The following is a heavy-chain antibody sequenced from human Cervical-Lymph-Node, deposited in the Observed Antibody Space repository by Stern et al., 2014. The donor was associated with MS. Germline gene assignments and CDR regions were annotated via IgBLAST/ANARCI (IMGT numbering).Heavy chain of an antibody. Sequence: VQLVQSGAEVKKPGESLQISCKGSGYSFTSYWIGWVRQMPGKGLEWMGFIYPGYSDTRYSPSFQGQVTISADKSISTAYLQWSSLKASDTAMYYCARRDIAVGDAFDIWGQGTMVTVSS. CDR2: IYPGYSDT. D-gene: IGHD6-19*01. CDR3: ARRDIAVGDAFDI. CDR1: GYSFTSYW. V-gene: IGHV5-51*03. J-gene: IGHJ3*02.